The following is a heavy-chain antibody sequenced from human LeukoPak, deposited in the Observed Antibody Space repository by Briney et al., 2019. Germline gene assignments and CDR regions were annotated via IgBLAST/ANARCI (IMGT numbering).Heavy chain of an antibody. D-gene: IGHD4-17*01. Sequence: GEYPMISCMGSGYSFTRYWIVWVRQMPGKGLEWGRIIYPGDSDTRYSPSFQGHVTISADKSISTPYLQWSSLKASDTALYYCARFSRRENDYGASWGQGTLVTGSS. CDR3: ARFSRRENDYGAS. V-gene: IGHV5-51*01. J-gene: IGHJ4*02. CDR2: IYPGDSDT. CDR1: GYSFTRYW.